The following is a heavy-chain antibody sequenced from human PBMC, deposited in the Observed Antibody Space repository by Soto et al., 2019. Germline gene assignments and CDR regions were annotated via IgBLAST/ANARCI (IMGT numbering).Heavy chain of an antibody. CDR1: GGSISSGGYS. D-gene: IGHD2-2*01. Sequence: SETLSLTCAVSGGSISSGGYSWSWIRQPPGKGLEWIGYIYHSGHTQYHPSLQSRVTISKDESKSQFSLNLTSVTAADTAVYYCARKTISVPGATWGQGTLVTVSS. J-gene: IGHJ4*02. V-gene: IGHV4-30-2*01. CDR2: IYHSGHT. CDR3: ARKTISVPGAT.